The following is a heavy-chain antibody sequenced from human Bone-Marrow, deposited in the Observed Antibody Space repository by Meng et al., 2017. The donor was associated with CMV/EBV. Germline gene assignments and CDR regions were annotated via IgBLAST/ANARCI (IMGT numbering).Heavy chain of an antibody. CDR1: GDTFSTYA. CDR2: TNPVLGTT. J-gene: IGHJ4*02. V-gene: IGHV1-69*05. D-gene: IGHD1-1*01. CDR3: ARGVPMVSTGTKFGY. Sequence: SVKVSCKASGDTFSTYAFSWMRRAPGQGLEWLGGTNPVLGTTNYAQRFHGRVTITTDESMNTVYMELSSLRSEDTAVYYCARGVPMVSTGTKFGYWGQGPRVTGSS.